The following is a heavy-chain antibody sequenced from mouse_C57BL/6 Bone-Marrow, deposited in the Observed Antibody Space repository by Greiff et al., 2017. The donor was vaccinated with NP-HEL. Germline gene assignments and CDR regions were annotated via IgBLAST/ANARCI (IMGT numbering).Heavy chain of an antibody. D-gene: IGHD1-1*01. CDR2: IYPRDGST. CDR1: GYTFTDHT. CDR3: AREKFYYGSSYAAWFAY. V-gene: IGHV1-78*01. Sequence: VQLQQSDAELVKPGASVKISCKVSGYTFTDHTIHWMKQRPEQGLEWIGYIYPRDGSTKYNEKFKGKATLTVDKSSSTAYMQLNSLTSEDSAVYFCAREKFYYGSSYAAWFAYWGQGTLVTVSA. J-gene: IGHJ3*01.